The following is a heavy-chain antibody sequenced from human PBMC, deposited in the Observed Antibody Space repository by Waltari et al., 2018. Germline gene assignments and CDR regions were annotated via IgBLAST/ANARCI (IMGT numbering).Heavy chain of an antibody. J-gene: IGHJ4*02. CDR3: GRGGGGGGAIGY. V-gene: IGHV1-2*06. CDR2: INPNSGGT. D-gene: IGHD1-26*01. Sequence: QVQLVQSGAEVKKPGASVKVSCKASGYTFTGYYMHWVGQAPGQGLEWMGRINPNSGGTNYTQKFQGRVTMTRDTYTSTDYMELSRLRSDDPAVYYCGRGGGGGGAIGYWGQGTLVTVSS. CDR1: GYTFTGYY.